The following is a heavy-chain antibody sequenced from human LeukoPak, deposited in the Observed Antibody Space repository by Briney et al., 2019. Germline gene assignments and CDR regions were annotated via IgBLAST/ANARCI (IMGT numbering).Heavy chain of an antibody. CDR1: GGTFSSYA. CDR2: ISAYNGNT. Sequence: ASVKVSCKASGGTFSSYAISWVRQAPGQGLEWMGWISAYNGNTNYAQKLQGRVTVTTDTSTSTAYMELRSLRSDDTAVYYCARAARYYYDSSGYHYWGQGTLVTVSS. CDR3: ARAARYYYDSSGYHY. J-gene: IGHJ4*02. D-gene: IGHD3-22*01. V-gene: IGHV1-18*01.